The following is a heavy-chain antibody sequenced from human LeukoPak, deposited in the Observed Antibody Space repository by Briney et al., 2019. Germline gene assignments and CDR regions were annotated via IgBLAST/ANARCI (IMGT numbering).Heavy chain of an antibody. V-gene: IGHV1-2*02. J-gene: IGHJ4*02. CDR2: INPNSGGT. CDR3: AIMATTKIDY. Sequence: ASVKVSCKASGYTFTSYDINWVRQATGQGLEWMGWINPNSGGTNYAQKFQGRVTMTRDTSISTAYMELSRLRSDDTAVYYCAIMATTKIDYWGQGTLVTVSS. CDR1: GYTFTSYD. D-gene: IGHD5-24*01.